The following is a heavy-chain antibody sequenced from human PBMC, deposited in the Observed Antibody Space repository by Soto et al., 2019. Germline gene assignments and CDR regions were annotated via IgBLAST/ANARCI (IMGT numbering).Heavy chain of an antibody. V-gene: IGHV3-30-3*01. J-gene: IGHJ4*02. Sequence: QVHLVESGGGVVQAGRSLRLSCKASGLPFTSYAIHWVRQAPGKGLEWVSLISEDGGNKYFAESVRGRFLISRDNAKNTVYLQMTSLRPEDTAVYFCARRLTSTVSALGYWGQGTLVTVSS. CDR1: GLPFTSYA. CDR3: ARRLTSTVSALGY. CDR2: ISEDGGNK. D-gene: IGHD6-19*01.